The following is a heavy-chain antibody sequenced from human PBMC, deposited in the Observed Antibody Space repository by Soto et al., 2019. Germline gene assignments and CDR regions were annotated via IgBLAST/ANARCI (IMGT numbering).Heavy chain of an antibody. J-gene: IGHJ6*03. CDR2: IYPGDSDT. CDR1: GYSFTSYW. V-gene: IGHV5-51*01. CDR3: ARLEGSASPGYYYYMDV. Sequence: PGESLRISCKGSGYSFTSYWIGWVRQMPGKGLEWMGIIYPGDSDTRYSPSFQGQVTISADKSISTAYLQWSSLKASDTAMYYCARLEGSASPGYYYYMDVWGKGTTVTVSS. D-gene: IGHD6-6*01.